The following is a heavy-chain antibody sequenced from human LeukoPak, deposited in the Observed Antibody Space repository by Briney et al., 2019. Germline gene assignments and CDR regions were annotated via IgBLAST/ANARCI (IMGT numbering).Heavy chain of an antibody. CDR2: ISYDGSNK. CDR1: GFTFSSYG. CDR3: ARHDYV. V-gene: IGHV3-30*03. D-gene: IGHD4-17*01. J-gene: IGHJ4*02. Sequence: PGGSLRPSCAASGFTFSSYGMHWVRQAPGKGLEWVAVISYDGSNKYYADSVKGRFTISRDNSKNTLYLQMNSLRAEDTAVYYCARHDYVWGQGTLVTVSS.